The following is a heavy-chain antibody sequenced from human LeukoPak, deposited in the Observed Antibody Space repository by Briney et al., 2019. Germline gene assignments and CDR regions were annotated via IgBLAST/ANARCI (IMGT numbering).Heavy chain of an antibody. V-gene: IGHV4-34*01. Sequence: SETLSLTCAVYGGSFSGYYWSWIRQPPGKGLEWIGEINHSGSTNYNPSLKSRVTISVDTSKNHFSLKLSSVTATDTAVYYCARVETEGSSWYGVHYFDYWGQGTQVTVSS. J-gene: IGHJ4*02. CDR3: ARVETEGSSWYGVHYFDY. D-gene: IGHD6-13*01. CDR1: GGSFSGYY. CDR2: INHSGST.